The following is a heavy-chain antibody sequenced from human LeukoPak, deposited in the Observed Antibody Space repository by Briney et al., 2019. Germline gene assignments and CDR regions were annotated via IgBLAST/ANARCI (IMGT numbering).Heavy chain of an antibody. J-gene: IGHJ3*01. CDR2: IYYTGNT. D-gene: IGHD3-22*01. CDR3: ARVGRYYDSSGYSTDAFDV. Sequence: PSETLSLTCTVSGGSISSYHWTWIWQPPGKGLGWFGYIYYTGNTNYNPSLKSRVTISIDTSKNQFSLRLSSVTAADTAVYYCARVGRYYDSSGYSTDAFDVWGQGTMVTVSS. V-gene: IGHV4-59*01. CDR1: GGSISSYH.